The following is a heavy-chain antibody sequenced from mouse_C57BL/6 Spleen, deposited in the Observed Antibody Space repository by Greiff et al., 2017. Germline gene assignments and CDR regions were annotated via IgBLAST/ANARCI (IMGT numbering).Heavy chain of an antibody. CDR2: INPNNGGT. Sequence: EVQLQESGPELVKPGASVKVSCKASGYTFTDYNMHWVKQSHGKSLEWIGYINPNNGGTSYNQKFKGKATLTVNKSSSTAYMELRSLTSEDSAVYYCARGGNYPFAYWGQGTLVTVSA. CDR1: GYTFTDYN. V-gene: IGHV1-22*01. J-gene: IGHJ3*01. D-gene: IGHD2-1*01. CDR3: ARGGNYPFAY.